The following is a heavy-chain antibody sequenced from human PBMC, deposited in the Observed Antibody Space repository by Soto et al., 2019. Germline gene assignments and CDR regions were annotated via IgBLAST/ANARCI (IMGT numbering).Heavy chain of an antibody. J-gene: IGHJ4*02. CDR3: ARGGFDTAIGFDY. Sequence: SETLSLTCAFSGCSISSGGYSLSWIRKPPGKGLEWIGYIYHSGSTYYNPSLKSRVTISVDRSKNQFSLKLSSVTAADTAVYYCARGGFDTAIGFDYWGQGTLVTVSS. CDR2: IYHSGST. V-gene: IGHV4-30-2*01. CDR1: GCSISSGGYS. D-gene: IGHD5-18*01.